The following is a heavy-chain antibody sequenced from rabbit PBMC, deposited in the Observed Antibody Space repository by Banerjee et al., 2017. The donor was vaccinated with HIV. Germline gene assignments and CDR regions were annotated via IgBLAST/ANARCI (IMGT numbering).Heavy chain of an antibody. CDR2: INSNTGNT. CDR3: ARDAGYAGSNL. D-gene: IGHD4-2*01. Sequence: QEQLEESGGGLFQPGGSLTLTCKASGFDFSSNAMCWVRQAPGEGLEWIACINSNTGNTVYASWAKGRFTISRTSSTTVALQMTSLTAADTATYFCARDAGYAGSNLWGPGTLVTVS. CDR1: GFDFSSNA. V-gene: IGHV1S45*01. J-gene: IGHJ4*01.